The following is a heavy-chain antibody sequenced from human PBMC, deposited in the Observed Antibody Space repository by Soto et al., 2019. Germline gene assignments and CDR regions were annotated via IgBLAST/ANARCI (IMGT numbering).Heavy chain of an antibody. D-gene: IGHD5-12*01. Sequence: GVSLRLSCAASGFTFSSYEMNWVRQSPGKGLEWVSYISSSGSTIYYADSVKGRFTISRDNAKNSLYLQMNSLRAEDTAVYYCESGGGYDFAIYGMDVWVQVTTVTVSS. V-gene: IGHV3-48*03. CDR2: ISSSGSTI. CDR3: ESGGGYDFAIYGMDV. CDR1: GFTFSSYE. J-gene: IGHJ6*02.